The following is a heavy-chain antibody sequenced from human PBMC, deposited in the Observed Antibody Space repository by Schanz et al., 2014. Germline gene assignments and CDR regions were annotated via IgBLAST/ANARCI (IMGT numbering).Heavy chain of an antibody. V-gene: IGHV3-23*04. D-gene: IGHD6-19*01. J-gene: IGHJ4*02. Sequence: VQLVESGGGVVQPGGSLRLSCAASGFTFSTYAMTWVRQAPGKGLEWVSSISIRGGNTYYTDSVKGRFTLSRDNSKNTMDLQMNSLRPEDTAVYYCGRDYSGGALDYWGQGTLVTVSS. CDR3: GRDYSGGALDY. CDR2: ISIRGGNT. CDR1: GFTFSTYA.